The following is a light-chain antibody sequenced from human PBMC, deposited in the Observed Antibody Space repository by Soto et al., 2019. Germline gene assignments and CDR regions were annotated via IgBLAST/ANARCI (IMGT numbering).Light chain of an antibody. V-gene: IGKV4-1*01. Sequence: DIVMTQSPDSLAVSLGERAAINCKSSQSVLSSSNNKNYLAWYQQKPGQPPKLLISWASTRESGVPDRFSGSGSGTDFTLTISSLQAEDGAVYYCHQYFGAPLTFGGGTQVEIK. CDR3: HQYFGAPLT. CDR1: QSVLSSSNNKNY. CDR2: WAS. J-gene: IGKJ4*01.